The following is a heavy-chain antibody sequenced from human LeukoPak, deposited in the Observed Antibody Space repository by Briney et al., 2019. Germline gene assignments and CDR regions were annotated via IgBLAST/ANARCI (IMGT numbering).Heavy chain of an antibody. J-gene: IGHJ3*01. CDR1: GGSISTYY. CDR2: VYYSGST. V-gene: IGHV4-59*08. Sequence: PSETLSLTCTVSGGSISTYYWSWIRQSPGKGLEWIGSVYYSGSTNYNPSLKSRVSISVDTSKNQFSLELSSVTAADTAVYYCAVNSTRHTFDVWGQGRTVTVSS. D-gene: IGHD5-24*01. CDR3: AVNSTRHTFDV.